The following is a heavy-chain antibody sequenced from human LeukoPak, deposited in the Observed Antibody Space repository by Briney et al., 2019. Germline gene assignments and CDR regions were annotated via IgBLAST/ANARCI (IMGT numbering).Heavy chain of an antibody. V-gene: IGHV4-59*01. Sequence: SETLSLTCTVSGGSISSYYWSWIRQPPGKGLEWIGYIYYSGSTNYNPSLKSRVTISVDTSKNQFSLKLSSVTAADTAVYYCARDLTEPAVAGRHNWFDPWGQGTLVTVSS. CDR3: ARDLTEPAVAGRHNWFDP. CDR2: IYYSGST. CDR1: GGSISSYY. D-gene: IGHD6-19*01. J-gene: IGHJ5*02.